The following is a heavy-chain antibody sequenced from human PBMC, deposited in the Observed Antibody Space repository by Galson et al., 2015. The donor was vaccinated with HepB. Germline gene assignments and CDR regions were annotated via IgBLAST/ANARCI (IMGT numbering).Heavy chain of an antibody. CDR1: GFTFSSYS. V-gene: IGHV3-30*02. CDR2: IRYDGSNK. D-gene: IGHD5-12*01. Sequence: SLRLSCAASGFTFSSYSMNWVRQAPGKGLEWVAFIRYDGSNKYYADSVKGRFTISRDNSKNMLYLQMNSLRAEDTAVYYCAKGSGYDLAPGYYYYMDVWGKGTTVTASS. CDR3: AKGSGYDLAPGYYYYMDV. J-gene: IGHJ6*03.